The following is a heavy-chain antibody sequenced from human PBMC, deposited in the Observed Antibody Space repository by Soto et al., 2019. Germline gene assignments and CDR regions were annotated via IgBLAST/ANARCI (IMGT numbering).Heavy chain of an antibody. Sequence: ITLKESGPTLVKPTQTLTLTCAFSGFSLSADGACVGWIRQPPGKDLEWLALLYWDDDTRYRPSLKSKLTSTKDSSKNQVVLTMTNMDPVDTATYYGAHAYGGTSWPNDAFDVWGQGTVVTVSS. CDR2: LYWDDDT. V-gene: IGHV2-5*02. D-gene: IGHD2-2*01. CDR3: AHAYGGTSWPNDAFDV. J-gene: IGHJ3*01. CDR1: GFSLSADGAC.